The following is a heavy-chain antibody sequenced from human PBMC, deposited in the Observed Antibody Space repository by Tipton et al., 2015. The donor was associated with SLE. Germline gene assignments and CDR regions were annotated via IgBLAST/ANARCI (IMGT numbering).Heavy chain of an antibody. Sequence: LRLSCTVSGGSISSHYWSWIRQPPGKGLEWIGYIYYSGSTNYNPSLKSRVTMSVDTSKNQFSLKLSSVTAADTAVYYCARISLTERSAFDIWGQGTMVTVSS. CDR3: ARISLTERSAFDI. CDR1: GGSISSHY. CDR2: IYYSGST. V-gene: IGHV4-59*11. J-gene: IGHJ3*02.